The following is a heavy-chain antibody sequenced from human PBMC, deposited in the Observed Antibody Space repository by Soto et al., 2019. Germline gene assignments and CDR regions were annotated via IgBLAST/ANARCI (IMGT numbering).Heavy chain of an antibody. V-gene: IGHV4-39*01. Sequence: PSETLSLTCTVSGGSISSSSYYWGWIRQPPGKGLEWIGSIYYSGSTYYNPSLKSRVTISVDTSKNQFSLKLSSVTAADTAVYYCARHRLVYDFWSGANTEGYYFDYWGQGTLVTVSS. CDR2: IYYSGST. CDR1: GGSISSSSYY. D-gene: IGHD3-3*01. CDR3: ARHRLVYDFWSGANTEGYYFDY. J-gene: IGHJ4*02.